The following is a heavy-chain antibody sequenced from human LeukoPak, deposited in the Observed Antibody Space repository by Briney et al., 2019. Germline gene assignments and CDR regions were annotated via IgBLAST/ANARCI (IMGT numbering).Heavy chain of an antibody. J-gene: IGHJ4*02. Sequence: GGSLRLSCAASGFTFSTYAMHWVRQAPGKGLEYVSAISSNGVSTFYINSVKGRFTISRDNSNNTLYLQMGSLRAEDMAVYYCARRAPGYNSGWLDSWGQGTLVTVSS. CDR2: ISSNGVST. CDR3: ARRAPGYNSGWLDS. CDR1: GFTFSTYA. D-gene: IGHD6-19*01. V-gene: IGHV3-64*01.